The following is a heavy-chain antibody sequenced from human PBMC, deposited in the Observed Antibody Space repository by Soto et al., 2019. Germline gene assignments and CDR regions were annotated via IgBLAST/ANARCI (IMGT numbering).Heavy chain of an antibody. Sequence: SLRLSCAASGFTFDDYAMHWVRQAPGKGLEWVSGISWNSGSIGYADSVKGRFTISRDNAKNSLYLQMNSLRAEDTALYYCAKDLFPAITMIGYWGQGTLVTVSS. V-gene: IGHV3-9*01. CDR3: AKDLFPAITMIGY. D-gene: IGHD3-22*01. CDR1: GFTFDDYA. J-gene: IGHJ4*02. CDR2: ISWNSGSI.